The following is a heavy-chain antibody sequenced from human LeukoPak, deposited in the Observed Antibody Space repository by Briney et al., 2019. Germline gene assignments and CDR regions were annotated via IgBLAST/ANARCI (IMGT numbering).Heavy chain of an antibody. J-gene: IGHJ4*02. CDR1: GFTFISYS. V-gene: IGHV3-21*01. CDR3: ARDTKRTGLD. CDR2: ISSISSYI. Sequence: GGCLRLSCAASGFTFISYSMNWVRQAPGKGLECVSSISSISSYIYYADSVKGRFTISRDNAKNSLYLQINSLRAEYTAVYYCARDTKRTGLDWGQGTLVTVSS. D-gene: IGHD2-8*01.